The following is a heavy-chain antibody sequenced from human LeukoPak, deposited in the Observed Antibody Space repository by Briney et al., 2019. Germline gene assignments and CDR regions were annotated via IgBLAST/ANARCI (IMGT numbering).Heavy chain of an antibody. Sequence: ASVKVSCKASGYTFTSYGISWVRQAPGQGPEWMGWISAYTGNTKYAQKHQGRVTMTTDTSTSTAYMELRGLRSDDTAVYYCARLTGSYHNFDYWGQGTLVTVSS. D-gene: IGHD1-26*01. CDR2: ISAYTGNT. CDR3: ARLTGSYHNFDY. V-gene: IGHV1-18*01. J-gene: IGHJ4*02. CDR1: GYTFTSYG.